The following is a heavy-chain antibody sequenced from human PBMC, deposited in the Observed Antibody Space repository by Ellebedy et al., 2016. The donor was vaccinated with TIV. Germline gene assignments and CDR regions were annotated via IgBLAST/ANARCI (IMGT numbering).Heavy chain of an antibody. Sequence: GESLKISCAASGFTFTTYSMNWVRQAPGKGLEWVSSISSSSSYIYYADSVKGRFTISRDNAKNSLYLQMNSLRAEDTAVYYRARSRKGVVPAARALNYYYYMDVWGKGTTVTVSS. CDR2: ISSSSSYI. CDR3: ARSRKGVVPAARALNYYYYMDV. D-gene: IGHD2-2*01. V-gene: IGHV3-21*01. CDR1: GFTFTTYS. J-gene: IGHJ6*03.